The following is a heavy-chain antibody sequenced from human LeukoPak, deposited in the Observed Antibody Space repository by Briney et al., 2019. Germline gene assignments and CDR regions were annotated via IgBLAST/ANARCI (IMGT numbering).Heavy chain of an antibody. V-gene: IGHV1-2*02. CDR2: INPNSGGT. Sequence: ASVKVSCKASGYTFTGYYMHWVRQAPGQGLEWMGWINPNSGGTNYAQKFQGRVTMTRDTSISTAYMELSRLRSDDTAVYYCARDFPEWFGEALFDYWGQGTLVTVSS. D-gene: IGHD3-10*01. CDR3: ARDFPEWFGEALFDY. CDR1: GYTFTGYY. J-gene: IGHJ4*02.